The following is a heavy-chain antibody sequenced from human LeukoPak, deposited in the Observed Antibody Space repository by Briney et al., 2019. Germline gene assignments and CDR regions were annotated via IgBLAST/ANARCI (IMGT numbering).Heavy chain of an antibody. CDR2: IRSKAYGGTT. Sequence: GGSLRLSCTTSGFTFGDYAMSWFRQAPGKGLEWVGFIRSKAYGGTTEYAASMKGRFTISRDDSKSIAYLQMNSLKTEDTAVYYCTRDYGYSSSWWSFESESEEIEYDYWGQGTLVTVSS. V-gene: IGHV3-49*03. D-gene: IGHD6-13*01. CDR1: GFTFGDYA. CDR3: TRDYGYSSSWWSFESESEEIEYDY. J-gene: IGHJ4*02.